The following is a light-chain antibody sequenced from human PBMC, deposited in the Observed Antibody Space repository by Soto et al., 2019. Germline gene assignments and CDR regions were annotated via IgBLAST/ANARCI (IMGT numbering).Light chain of an antibody. CDR3: YKYGTSPT. Sequence: EIVLTQSPGTLSLSPGERATLSCRASQSVSSSSLAWYQQHPGPATRLLIYGASSSATGLTFRFSGCGSGSDFTLTISQLEPEDFELYYWYKYGTSPTFGQGTKVDIK. J-gene: IGKJ1*01. CDR1: QSVSSSS. V-gene: IGKV3-20*01. CDR2: GAS.